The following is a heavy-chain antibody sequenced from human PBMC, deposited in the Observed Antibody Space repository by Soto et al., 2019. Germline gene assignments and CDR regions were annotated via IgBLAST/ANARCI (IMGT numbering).Heavy chain of an antibody. D-gene: IGHD1-7*01. V-gene: IGHV5-51*01. CDR2: IFPGDSDT. J-gene: IGHJ4*02. CDR1: GYSFGAYW. CDR3: ARGGIIGTQPDY. Sequence: PGESLKISCQGSGYSFGAYWIGWLRQMPGKGLEWMGIIFPGDSDTRYRPSFQGQVTISVDRSINTAYLQWSSLKTSDTAMYFCARGGIIGTQPDYWGQGTQVTVSS.